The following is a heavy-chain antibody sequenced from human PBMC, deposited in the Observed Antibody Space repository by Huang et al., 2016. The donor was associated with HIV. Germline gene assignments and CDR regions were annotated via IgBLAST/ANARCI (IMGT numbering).Heavy chain of an antibody. Sequence: QVQLVESGGGVVQPGRSLRISCAASGFTLSSYGMHWVRQAPGKGLEWVAVISYDAKTKYYADSVKGRFNISRDNSKTTVYLQLNSLRLEDTAVYYCAKGGSAAAVLDFWGQGTLVTVSS. CDR2: ISYDAKTK. J-gene: IGHJ4*02. CDR3: AKGGSAAAVLDF. D-gene: IGHD6-13*01. V-gene: IGHV3-30*18. CDR1: GFTLSSYG.